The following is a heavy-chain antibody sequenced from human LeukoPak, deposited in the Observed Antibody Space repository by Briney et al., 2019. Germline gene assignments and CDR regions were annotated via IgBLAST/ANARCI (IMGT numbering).Heavy chain of an antibody. CDR3: AGGLTGFWSGYSNWFDP. CDR2: IKQDGSEK. D-gene: IGHD3-3*01. Sequence: GGSLRLSCAASGFTFSSYWMSWVRQAPGKGLEWVANIKQDGSEKYYVDSVKGRFTISRDNAKNSLYLQMNSLRAEDTAVYYCAGGLTGFWSGYSNWFDPWGQGTLVTVSS. V-gene: IGHV3-7*01. CDR1: GFTFSSYW. J-gene: IGHJ5*02.